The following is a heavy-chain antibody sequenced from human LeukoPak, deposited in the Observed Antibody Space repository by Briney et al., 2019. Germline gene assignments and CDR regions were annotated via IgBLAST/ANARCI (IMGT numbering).Heavy chain of an antibody. D-gene: IGHD2-2*01. Sequence: SETLSLTCTVSGGSISSSSYYWGWIRQPPGKGLEWIGSIYYSGSTYYDPSLKSRVTISVDTSKNQFSLKLSSVTAADTAVYYCARQQLHTASTLYYFDYWGQGTPVTVSS. CDR3: ARQQLHTASTLYYFDY. V-gene: IGHV4-39*01. CDR1: GGSISSSSYY. CDR2: IYYSGST. J-gene: IGHJ4*02.